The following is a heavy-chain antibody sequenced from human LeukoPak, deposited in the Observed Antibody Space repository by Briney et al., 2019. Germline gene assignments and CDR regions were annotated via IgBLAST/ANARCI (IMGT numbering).Heavy chain of an antibody. CDR2: IYYSGST. Sequence: PSETLSLTCTVSGGSISSYYWNWIRQPSGKGLEWIGYIYYSGSTNYNPSLKSRVTISVDTSKNQFSLKLSFVTAADTAVYYCARGADSSGYYSIFYFDYWGQGTLVTVSS. V-gene: IGHV4-59*01. D-gene: IGHD3-22*01. CDR3: ARGADSSGYYSIFYFDY. CDR1: GGSISSYY. J-gene: IGHJ4*02.